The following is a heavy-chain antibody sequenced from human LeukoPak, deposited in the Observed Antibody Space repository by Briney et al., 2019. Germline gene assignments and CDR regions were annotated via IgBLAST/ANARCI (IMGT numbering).Heavy chain of an antibody. CDR2: MNPNSGNT. J-gene: IGHJ4*02. D-gene: IGHD2-2*01. Sequence: ASVKVSCKASGYTFTGYYMHWVRQATGQGLEWMGWMNPNSGNTGYAQKFQGRVTMTRNTSISTAYMELSSLRSEDTAVYYCARGRRVPATKIGRLQHEYYFDYWGQGTLVTVSS. CDR1: GYTFTGYY. CDR3: ARGRRVPATKIGRLQHEYYFDY. V-gene: IGHV1-8*02.